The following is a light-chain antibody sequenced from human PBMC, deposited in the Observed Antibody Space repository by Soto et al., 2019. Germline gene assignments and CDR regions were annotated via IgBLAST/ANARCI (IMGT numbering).Light chain of an antibody. CDR3: QQRSNWPLFT. CDR2: DAS. CDR1: QSVSSY. V-gene: IGKV3-11*01. J-gene: IGKJ3*01. Sequence: EIVLTQSPATLSLSPGERATLSCRASQSVSSYLAWYQQKPGQAPRLLIYDASNRATGITARFSGSGSVTAFTLTISSLEPEVFAVYYCQQRSNWPLFTFCPGSKVDI.